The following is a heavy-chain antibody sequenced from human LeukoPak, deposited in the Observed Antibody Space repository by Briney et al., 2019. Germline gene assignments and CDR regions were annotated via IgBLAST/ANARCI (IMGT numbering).Heavy chain of an antibody. CDR2: IFTSGNT. J-gene: IGHJ5*02. Sequence: SETLSLTCTVFSGSISSYYWSWIRQPAGKGLEWIGHIFTSGNTNYNPSLKRRVTMSVDTSKNQFSLKLSSVTAADTAVYYCARAYYGSGSYYNVAWFDPWGQGTLVTVSS. CDR1: SGSISSYY. V-gene: IGHV4-4*07. D-gene: IGHD3-10*01. CDR3: ARAYYGSGSYYNVAWFDP.